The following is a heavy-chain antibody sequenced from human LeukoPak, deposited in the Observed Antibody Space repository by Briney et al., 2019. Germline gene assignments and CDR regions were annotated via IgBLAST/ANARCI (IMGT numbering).Heavy chain of an antibody. CDR1: GFNVSSYY. J-gene: IGHJ4*02. CDR3: ARLHGSGYYSFDY. CDR2: IYSGVTT. V-gene: IGHV3-53*01. Sequence: GGSLRLSCAASGFNVSSYYMSWVRQAPGKGLGWVSLIYSGVTTYYADSVKGRFTISRDNSKNTLHLQMNSLRAEDTAVYYCARLHGSGYYSFDYWGQGTLVTVSS. D-gene: IGHD5-12*01.